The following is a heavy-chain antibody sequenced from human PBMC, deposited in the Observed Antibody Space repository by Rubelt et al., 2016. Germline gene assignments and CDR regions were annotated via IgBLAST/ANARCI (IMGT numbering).Heavy chain of an antibody. V-gene: IGHV3-13*04. CDR1: GFTFSRYD. D-gene: IGHD1-26*01. CDR3: VREDDTLAVGAFDV. CDR2: IGSAGDT. J-gene: IGHJ3*01. Sequence: EVQLLESGGGLVQPGGSLRLSCAASGFTFSRYDMHWVRQTPENSLEWVSSIGSAGDTSYVGSVKGRFTISRTNAKDSLYLHINSLRAEDTAMYFCVREDDTLAVGAFDVWGQGTMVTVSS.